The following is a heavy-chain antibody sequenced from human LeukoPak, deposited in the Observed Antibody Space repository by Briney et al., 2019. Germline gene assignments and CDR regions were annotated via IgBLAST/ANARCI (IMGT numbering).Heavy chain of an antibody. D-gene: IGHD5-24*01. CDR2: IDYNGGT. CDR1: DDSISRSDYY. CDR3: ARRAGQWLYYFNY. V-gene: IGHV4-39*01. Sequence: PSETLSLTCTVSDDSISRSDYYWGWIRPAPGQGLEGIGSIDYNGGTFYNPSLKSRVTISVDTSMKQVCLKLTSVTAADTAVYFCARRAGQWLYYFNYWGQGTLVTVSS. J-gene: IGHJ4*02.